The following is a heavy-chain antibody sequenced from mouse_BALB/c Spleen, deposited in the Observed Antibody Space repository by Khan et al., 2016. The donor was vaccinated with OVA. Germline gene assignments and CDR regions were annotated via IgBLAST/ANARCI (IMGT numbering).Heavy chain of an antibody. CDR3: ARVGRFAY. CDR2: ISTYYGDA. D-gene: IGHD4-1*01. Sequence: QVQLQQSGAELVRPGVSVKISCKGSGYTFTDYAMHWVKQSHAKSLEWIGVISTYYGDASYNQKFKGKATMTVDKSSSTAYMELARLTSEDSAIYYWARVGRFAYWGQGTLVTVSA. J-gene: IGHJ3*01. V-gene: IGHV1S137*01. CDR1: GYTFTDYA.